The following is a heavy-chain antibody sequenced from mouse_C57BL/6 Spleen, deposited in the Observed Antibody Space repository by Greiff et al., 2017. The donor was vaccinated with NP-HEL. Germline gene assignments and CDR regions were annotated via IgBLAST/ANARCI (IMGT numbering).Heavy chain of an antibody. D-gene: IGHD2-2*01. CDR2: IDPETGGT. V-gene: IGHV1-15*01. J-gene: IGHJ2*01. Sequence: VQVVESGAELVRPGASVTLSRKASGYTFTDYEMHWVKQTPVHGLEWIGAIDPETGGTAYNQKFKGKAILTADKSSSTAYMELRSLTSEDSAVYYCTTGGYGLGYWGQGTTLTVSS. CDR1: GYTFTDYE. CDR3: TTGGYGLGY.